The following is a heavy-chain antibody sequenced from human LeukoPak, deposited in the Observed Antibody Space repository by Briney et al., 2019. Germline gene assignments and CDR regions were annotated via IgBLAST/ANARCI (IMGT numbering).Heavy chain of an antibody. V-gene: IGHV1-69*13. CDR1: GGTFSSYA. Sequence: SVKVSCKASGGTFSSYAISWVRQAPAQGLEWMGGIIPIFGTANYAQKFQGRVTITADESTSTAYMELSSLRSEDTAVYYCARQWELQAPIDYWGQGTLVTVSS. CDR3: ARQWELQAPIDY. CDR2: IIPIFGTA. J-gene: IGHJ4*02. D-gene: IGHD1-26*01.